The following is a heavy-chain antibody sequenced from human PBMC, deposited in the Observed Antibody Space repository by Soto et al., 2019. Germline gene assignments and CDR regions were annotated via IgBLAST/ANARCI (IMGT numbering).Heavy chain of an antibody. D-gene: IGHD4-4*01. CDR3: ASDYSHFGFDY. Sequence: QVQLVQSGAEVKKPGSSVKVSCKASGGTFSSYTISWVRQAPGQGLEWMGRIIPILGIANYAQKFQGRVTITADKSTSTAYMELSSLRSEDTAVYYCASDYSHFGFDYWGQGTLVTVSS. V-gene: IGHV1-69*02. J-gene: IGHJ4*02. CDR2: IIPILGIA. CDR1: GGTFSSYT.